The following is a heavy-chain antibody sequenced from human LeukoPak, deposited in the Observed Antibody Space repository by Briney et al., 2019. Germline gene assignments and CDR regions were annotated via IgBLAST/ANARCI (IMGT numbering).Heavy chain of an antibody. CDR2: INPNSGGT. CDR1: GYTFTGYY. V-gene: IGHV1-2*02. D-gene: IGHD3-22*01. CDR3: ARDLLPNYDSSGNYSPFDY. Sequence: ASVKVSCKASGYTFTGYYMHWVRQAPGQGLEWMGWINPNSGGTSYAQKFQGRVTMTRDTSTSTVYMELSSLRSEDTAVYYCARDLLPNYDSSGNYSPFDYWGQGTLVTVSS. J-gene: IGHJ4*02.